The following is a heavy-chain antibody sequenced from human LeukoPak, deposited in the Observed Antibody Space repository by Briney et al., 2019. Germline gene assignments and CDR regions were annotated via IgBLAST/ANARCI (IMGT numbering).Heavy chain of an antibody. CDR1: GGSISGYY. Sequence: SETLSLTCTVSGGSISGYYWSWIWQPPGKGLEWIGYIFYSGSTNYNPSLKSRVTISVDTSKNQFSLKLSSVTAADTAVYYCARRLGRKFGERFYYYHYMDVWGKGTTVTISS. V-gene: IGHV4-59*01. D-gene: IGHD3-10*01. CDR3: ARRLGRKFGERFYYYHYMDV. CDR2: IFYSGST. J-gene: IGHJ6*03.